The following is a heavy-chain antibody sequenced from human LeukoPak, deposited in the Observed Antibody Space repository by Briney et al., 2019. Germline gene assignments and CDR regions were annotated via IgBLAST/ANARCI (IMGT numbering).Heavy chain of an antibody. Sequence: SETLSLTCSVSDDSITMYYWTWIRQPPGKELEWIGYVDHTGSTNFNPSLHGRVSIPSATTTNRFSLRLRSVTAADTAVYFCARGRVSSSTWYSTYYYYFYMDVWGKGTTVTVSS. V-gene: IGHV4-59*01. CDR1: DDSITMYY. CDR3: ARGRVSSSTWYSTYYYYFYMDV. J-gene: IGHJ6*03. D-gene: IGHD1-1*01. CDR2: VDHTGST.